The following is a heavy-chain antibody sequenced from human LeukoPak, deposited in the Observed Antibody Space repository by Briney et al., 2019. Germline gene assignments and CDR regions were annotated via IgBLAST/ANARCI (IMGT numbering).Heavy chain of an antibody. CDR3: ARLGEVAVARYYFDY. CDR1: GGSISSYY. CDR2: IYYSGST. V-gene: IGHV4-59*01. J-gene: IGHJ4*02. Sequence: SETLSLTCTVSGGSISSYYWSWIRQPPGKGLEWIGYIYYSGSTNYNPSLKSRVTISVDTSKNQFSLKLSSVTAADTAVYYCARLGEVAVARYYFDYWGQGTLVTVSS. D-gene: IGHD6-19*01.